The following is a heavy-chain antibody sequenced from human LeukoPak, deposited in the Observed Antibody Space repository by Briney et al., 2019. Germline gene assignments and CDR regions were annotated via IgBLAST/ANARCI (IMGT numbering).Heavy chain of an antibody. D-gene: IGHD1-26*01. CDR3: AKQPAWELLLPFDY. V-gene: IGHV3-23*01. CDR1: GFTFSSYA. J-gene: IGHJ4*02. Sequence: GGSLRLSCAASGFTFSSYAMSWVRQAPGKGLEWVSAISGSGGGTYYADSVKGRFTISRDNSKNTLYLQMNSLRAEDTAVYYCAKQPAWELLLPFDYWGQGTLVTVSS. CDR2: ISGSGGGT.